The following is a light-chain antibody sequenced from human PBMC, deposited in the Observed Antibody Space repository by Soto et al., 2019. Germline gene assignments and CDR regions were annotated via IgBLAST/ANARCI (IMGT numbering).Light chain of an antibody. CDR3: QQRSNWPLT. Sequence: EIVLTQSPATLSLSPGERATLSCRASQSVSSYLSWYQQQPGQAPRLLIYDASNRATGIPARFSGSRSGTDFTLTISSLEPEDFAGYYCQQRSNWPLTFGGGTKVDI. CDR1: QSVSSY. CDR2: DAS. V-gene: IGKV3-11*01. J-gene: IGKJ4*01.